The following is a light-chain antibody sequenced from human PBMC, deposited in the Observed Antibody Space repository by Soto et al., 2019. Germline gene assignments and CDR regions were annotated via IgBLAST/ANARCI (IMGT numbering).Light chain of an antibody. Sequence: DNVMTQSPDTLSVSPGDRVTLSCRASRIIGHNYLAWYQQKPGQAPSLLIYATSTRATGIPDRFTGSGSVTDFTLTISSLEPEDVATYYCQKYNSAPWTFGQGTKVDI. CDR1: RIIGHNY. J-gene: IGKJ1*01. V-gene: IGKV3-20*01. CDR3: QKYNSAPWT. CDR2: ATS.